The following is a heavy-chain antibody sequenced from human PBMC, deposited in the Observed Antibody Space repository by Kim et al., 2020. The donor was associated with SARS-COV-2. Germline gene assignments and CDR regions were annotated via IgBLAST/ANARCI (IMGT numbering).Heavy chain of an antibody. D-gene: IGHD6-19*01. Sequence: SETLSLTCTVSGGSISSYYWSWIRQPAGKGLEWIGRIYKSGTTHYNSSLKSRVTMSVDTSKNQFSLKLNSVTAADTAVYYCASYGSGWDYWGQGTLVTVSS. CDR2: IYKSGTT. CDR1: GGSISSYY. CDR3: ASYGSGWDY. V-gene: IGHV4-4*07. J-gene: IGHJ4*02.